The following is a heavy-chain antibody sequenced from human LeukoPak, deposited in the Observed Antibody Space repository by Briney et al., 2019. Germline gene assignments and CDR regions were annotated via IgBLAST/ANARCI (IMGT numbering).Heavy chain of an antibody. J-gene: IGHJ4*02. CDR1: GFTFSNYG. V-gene: IGHV3-23*01. D-gene: IGHD3-22*01. CDR2: ISGSGDST. Sequence: GGSLRLSCAASGFTFSNYGMSWVRQAPGKGLEWVSSISGSGDSTYYADSVKGRFTISRDNSKNTLYLQMNSLRAEDTAVYYCASYYDSSGYPPHFDYWGQGTLVTVSS. CDR3: ASYYDSSGYPPHFDY.